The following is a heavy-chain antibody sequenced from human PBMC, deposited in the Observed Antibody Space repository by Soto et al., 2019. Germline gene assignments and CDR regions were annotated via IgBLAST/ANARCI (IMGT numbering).Heavy chain of an antibody. CDR2: IYYSGST. CDR3: ARDLRYSSSWPYYFDY. D-gene: IGHD6-13*01. J-gene: IGHJ4*02. CDR1: GGSISSGGYY. Sequence: SETLSLTCTVSGGSISSGGYYWSWIRQHPGKGLEWIGYIYYSGSTYYNPSLKSRVTISVDTSKNQFSLKLSSVTAADTAVYYCARDLRYSSSWPYYFDYWGQGTLVTVSS. V-gene: IGHV4-31*03.